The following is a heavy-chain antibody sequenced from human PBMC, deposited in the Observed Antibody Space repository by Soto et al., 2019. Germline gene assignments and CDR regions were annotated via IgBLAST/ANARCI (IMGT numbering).Heavy chain of an antibody. CDR1: GYTFTSYD. D-gene: IGHD4-17*01. V-gene: IGHV1-8*01. J-gene: IGHJ6*03. CDR2: MNPNSGNT. Sequence: QVQLVQSGAEVKKPGASVKVSCKASGYTFTSYDINWVRQATGQGLEWMGWMNPNSGNTGYAQKFQGRVTMTRTTSISTAYMVLSSLRSEDTAVYYCAINGDFGGIYYYYYYYLDVWGKGSTVTVSS. CDR3: AINGDFGGIYYYYYYYLDV.